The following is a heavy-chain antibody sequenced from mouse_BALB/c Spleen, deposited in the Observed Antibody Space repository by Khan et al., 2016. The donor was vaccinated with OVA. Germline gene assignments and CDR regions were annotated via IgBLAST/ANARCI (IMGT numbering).Heavy chain of an antibody. CDR3: ARDYYGNYYFDY. CDR2: ISYDGSN. D-gene: IGHD2-1*01. J-gene: IGHJ2*01. CDR1: GYSITSGYY. V-gene: IGHV3-6*02. Sequence: EVQLQESGPGLVKPSQSLSLTCSVTGYSITSGYYWNWLRQFPGNKLEWMGYISYDGSNNYKPSLKNRISITRDTSKNQFFLKLNSVTTEDTATYYCARDYYGNYYFDYWGQGTTLTVSA.